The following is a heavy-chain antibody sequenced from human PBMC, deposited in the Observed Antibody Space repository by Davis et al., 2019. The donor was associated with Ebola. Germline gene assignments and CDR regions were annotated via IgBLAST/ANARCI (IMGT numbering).Heavy chain of an antibody. CDR1: GFTFDDYG. D-gene: IGHD1-7*01. Sequence: GESLKISCAASGFTFDDYGMSWVRQAPGKGLEWVSGINWNGGSTGYADSVKGRFTISRDNSKNSLYLQMNSLRAEDTAVYYCARGEDNWNYPIHYYYYMDVWGKGTTVTVSS. CDR2: INWNGGST. V-gene: IGHV3-20*04. J-gene: IGHJ6*03. CDR3: ARGEDNWNYPIHYYYYMDV.